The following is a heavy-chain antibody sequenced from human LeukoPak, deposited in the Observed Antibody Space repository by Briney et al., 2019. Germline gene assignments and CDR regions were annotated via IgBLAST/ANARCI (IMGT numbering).Heavy chain of an antibody. D-gene: IGHD2-2*01. V-gene: IGHV3-21*01. CDR2: ISSSSSYI. CDR3: ARDYGVPAAPPYYYYYYMDV. CDR1: GFTFSSYS. Sequence: TGGSLRLSCAASGFTFSSYSMNWVRQAPGKGLEWVSSISSSSSYIYYADSVKGRFTISRDNAKNSLYLQMNSLRAEDTAVYYCARDYGVPAAPPYYYYYYMDVWGKGTTVTISS. J-gene: IGHJ6*03.